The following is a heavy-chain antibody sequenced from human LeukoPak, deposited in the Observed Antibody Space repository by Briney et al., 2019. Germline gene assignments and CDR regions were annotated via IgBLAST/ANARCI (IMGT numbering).Heavy chain of an antibody. Sequence: SETLSLTCTVSGGSISSGDYYWSWIRQPPGKGLEWIGYIYYSGSTYYNPSLKSRVTISVDTSKNQFSLKLSSVTAADTAVYYCARRAEWELDYGMDVWGQGTTVTVSS. CDR3: ARRAEWELDYGMDV. CDR1: GGSISSGDYY. D-gene: IGHD1-26*01. J-gene: IGHJ6*02. V-gene: IGHV4-30-4*01. CDR2: IYYSGST.